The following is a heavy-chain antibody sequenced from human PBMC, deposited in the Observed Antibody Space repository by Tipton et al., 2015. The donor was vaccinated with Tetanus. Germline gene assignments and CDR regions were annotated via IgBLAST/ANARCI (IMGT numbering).Heavy chain of an antibody. CDR2: RYYTGST. V-gene: IGHV4-31*03. CDR3: ARLYGSTCSDYGAFDI. Sequence: TLSLTCTVSGASINSGGYYWTWIRQRPGKGLEWIGYRYYTGSTYYTPYLRSRVTISFDTSQNQFSLNLTSVTAADTAVYYCARLYGSTCSDYGAFDIWGRGTLVTVSS. CDR1: GASINSGGYY. J-gene: IGHJ3*02. D-gene: IGHD3-16*01.